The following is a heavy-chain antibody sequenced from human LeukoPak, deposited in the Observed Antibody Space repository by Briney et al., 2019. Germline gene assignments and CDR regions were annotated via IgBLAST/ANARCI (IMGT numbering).Heavy chain of an antibody. D-gene: IGHD2-2*01. J-gene: IGHJ6*02. CDR2: ISGDGGTT. CDR1: GFTFDDYA. V-gene: IGHV3-43*02. Sequence: GGSLRLSCAASGFTFDDYAMYWVRQPPGKGLEWVSLISGDGGTTFCADSVKGRFTISRDNSKNSLYLQMNSLRTEDTAALYFCAKDLLPAARFSFSYNGMDVWGQGTTVTVSS. CDR3: AKDLLPAARFSFSYNGMDV.